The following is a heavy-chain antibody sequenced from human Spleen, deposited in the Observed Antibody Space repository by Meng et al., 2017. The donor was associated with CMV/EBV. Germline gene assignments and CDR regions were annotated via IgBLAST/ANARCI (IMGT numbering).Heavy chain of an antibody. CDR1: GGSIRSGGYY. J-gene: IGHJ4*02. CDR3: ARAVKISSSWYFDY. D-gene: IGHD6-13*01. CDR2: IYYSGST. V-gene: IGHV4-31*02. Sequence: SGGSIRSGGYYWSWIRQHPGKGLEWIGYIYYSGSTYYNPSLKSRVTISVDTSKNQFSLKLSSVTAADTAVYYCARAVKISSSWYFDYWGQGTLVTVSS.